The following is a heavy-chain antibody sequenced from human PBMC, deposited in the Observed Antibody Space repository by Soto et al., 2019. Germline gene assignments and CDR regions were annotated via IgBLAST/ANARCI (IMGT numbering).Heavy chain of an antibody. CDR2: ISGSGGST. D-gene: IGHD3-22*01. J-gene: IGHJ3*02. Sequence: GGSLRLSCAASGFTFSSYAMSWVRQAPGKGLEWVSAISGSGGSTYYADSVKGRFTISRDNSKNTLYLQMNSLRAEDTAVYYCTKDRYYYDSSGYYYVWYAFDIWGQGTMVTVSS. CDR3: TKDRYYYDSSGYYYVWYAFDI. CDR1: GFTFSSYA. V-gene: IGHV3-23*01.